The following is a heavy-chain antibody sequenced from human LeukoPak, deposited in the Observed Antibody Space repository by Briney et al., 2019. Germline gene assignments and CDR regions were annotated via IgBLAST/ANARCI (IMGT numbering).Heavy chain of an antibody. CDR2: IYPDDSDA. Sequence: GESVKTSCKASGYKFSNYWIAWVRQMPGKGLEWMGTIYPDDSDARYSPSFQGQVTLSADKSVTTAYLQWSSLKPSDTAIYYCARRPTTNFDFWGQGTLVTVSS. CDR3: ARRPTTNFDF. D-gene: IGHD1-26*01. CDR1: GYKFSNYW. J-gene: IGHJ4*02. V-gene: IGHV5-51*01.